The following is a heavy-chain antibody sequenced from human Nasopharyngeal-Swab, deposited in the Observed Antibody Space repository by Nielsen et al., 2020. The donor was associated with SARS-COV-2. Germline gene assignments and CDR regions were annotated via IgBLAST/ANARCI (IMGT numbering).Heavy chain of an antibody. Sequence: SETLSLTCTVSGGSISSYYWSWIRQPPGKGLEWIGYIYYSGSTNYNPSLKSRVTTSVDTSKNQFSLKLSSVTAAGTAVYYCARDSTPVYYYYYMDVWGKGTTVTVSS. CDR2: IYYSGST. V-gene: IGHV4-59*01. CDR3: ARDSTPVYYYYYMDV. D-gene: IGHD2-15*01. J-gene: IGHJ6*03. CDR1: GGSISSYY.